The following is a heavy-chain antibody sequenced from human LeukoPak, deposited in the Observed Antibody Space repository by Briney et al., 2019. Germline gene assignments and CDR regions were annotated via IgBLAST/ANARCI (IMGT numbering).Heavy chain of an antibody. CDR3: ARSEYTDY. CDR2: IRGDGNSA. V-gene: IGHV3-74*01. J-gene: IGHJ4*02. CDR1: GFTFSTYW. D-gene: IGHD2/OR15-2a*01. Sequence: PGGSLRLSCAASGFTFSTYWMHWVRQVPGKGLVWVSRIRGDGNSATYADFVKGRFTISRDNAKNTLYLQMNSLRVEDTAVYYCARSEYTDYWGQGTLVTVSS.